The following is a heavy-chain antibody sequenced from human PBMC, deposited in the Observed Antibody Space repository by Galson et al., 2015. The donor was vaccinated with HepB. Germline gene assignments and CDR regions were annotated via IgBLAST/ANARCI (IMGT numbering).Heavy chain of an antibody. CDR2: INPSGGST. CDR1: GYTFTNYF. J-gene: IGHJ4*02. CDR3: ARAVSIAGRGVEFDY. V-gene: IGHV1-46*01. Sequence: SVKVSCKASGYTFTNYFIHWVRQAPGQGLEWMAIINPSGGSTSYAQNFQGRVTMTKDTSTSTVYMELSSLRSEDTAVYYCARAVSIAGRGVEFDYWGQGTLVTVSS. D-gene: IGHD6-6*01.